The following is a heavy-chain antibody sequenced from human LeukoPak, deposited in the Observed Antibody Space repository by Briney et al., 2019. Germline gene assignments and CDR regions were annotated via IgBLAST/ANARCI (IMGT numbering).Heavy chain of an antibody. CDR1: GGSISSYY. D-gene: IGHD5-24*01. CDR2: IYYSGGT. CDR3: AREKSRDGYNTFDY. Sequence: SETLSLTCTVSGGSISSYYWSWIRQPPGKGLEWIGYIYYSGGTNYNPSLKSRVTISVDTSKNQFSLKLSSVTAADTAVYYCAREKSRDGYNTFDYWGQGTLVTVSS. J-gene: IGHJ4*02. V-gene: IGHV4-59*01.